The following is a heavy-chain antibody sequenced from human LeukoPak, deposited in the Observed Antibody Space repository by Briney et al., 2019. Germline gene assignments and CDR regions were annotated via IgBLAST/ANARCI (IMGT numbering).Heavy chain of an antibody. CDR2: INLSGST. V-gene: IGHV4-34*01. CDR3: ARKLVRVYYYDSSGYPFDY. CDR1: GGSFSGYY. D-gene: IGHD3-22*01. J-gene: IGHJ4*02. Sequence: SDTLSLTCAVYGGSFSGYYWSWIRHPPGKGMEWIGEINLSGSTNYNPSLKSRVTISVDTSKNQFSLKLSSVTAADTAVYYCARKLVRVYYYDSSGYPFDYWGQGTLVTVSS.